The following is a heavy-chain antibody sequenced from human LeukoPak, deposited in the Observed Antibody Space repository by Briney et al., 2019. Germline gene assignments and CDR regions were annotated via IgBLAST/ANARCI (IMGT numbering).Heavy chain of an antibody. CDR1: GGSISSGGYS. CDR3: ARESVAAAENFDY. V-gene: IGHV4-31*03. CDR2: IYYSGGT. Sequence: PSETLSLTCTVSGGSISSGGYSWSWIRQHPGKGLEWIGYIYYSGGTFYNPSLKSRVTISIDTSKNQFSLKLSSVTAADTAVYYCARESVAAAENFDYWGQGTLVTVSS. J-gene: IGHJ4*02. D-gene: IGHD2-15*01.